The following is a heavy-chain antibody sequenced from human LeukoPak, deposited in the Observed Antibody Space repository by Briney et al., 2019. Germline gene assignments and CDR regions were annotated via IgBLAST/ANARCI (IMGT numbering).Heavy chain of an antibody. CDR2: IGTAGDT. CDR3: ARESGDLDAFDI. J-gene: IGHJ3*02. CDR1: GFTFSSYD. D-gene: IGHD2-21*02. V-gene: IGHV3-13*01. Sequence: AGRSLRLSCAASGFTFSSYDMHWVRQATGKGLEWVSAIGTAGDTYYPGSVKGRFTISRENAKNSLYLQMNSLRAGDTAVYYCARESGDLDAFDIWGQGTMVTVSS.